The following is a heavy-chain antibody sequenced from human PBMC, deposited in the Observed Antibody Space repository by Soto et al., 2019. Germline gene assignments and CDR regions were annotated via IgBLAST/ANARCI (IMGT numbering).Heavy chain of an antibody. CDR2: ISSSSSTI. J-gene: IGHJ6*03. V-gene: IGHV3-48*01. CDR1: GFTFSSYS. CDR3: ARVQNHYYYYYMDV. Sequence: PGGSLRLSCAASGFTFSSYSMNWVRQAPGKGLEWVSYISSSSSTIYYADSVKGRFTISRDNAKNSLYLQMNSLRAEDTAVYYCARVQNHYYYYYMDVWGKGTTVTVSS.